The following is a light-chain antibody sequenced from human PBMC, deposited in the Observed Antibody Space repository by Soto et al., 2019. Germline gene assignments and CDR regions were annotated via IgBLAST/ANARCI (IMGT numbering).Light chain of an antibody. CDR1: ITHVGSYNL. CDR3: RLYAGSTTPYV. CDR2: EGS. V-gene: IGLV2-23*01. J-gene: IGLJ1*01. Sequence: HSAPTQPASLSGSPGQSIPMACNGTITHVGSYNLVSWYQQHPGKAPKLMIYEGSKRPSRVANRYSGSKYGNTASLTISGLQAEEEADYYCRLYAGSTTPYVFGTGTKVTVL.